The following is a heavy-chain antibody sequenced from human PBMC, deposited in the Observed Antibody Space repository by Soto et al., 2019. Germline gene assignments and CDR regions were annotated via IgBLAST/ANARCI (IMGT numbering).Heavy chain of an antibody. J-gene: IGHJ4*02. CDR2: VDSSGST. V-gene: IGHV4-4*07. CDR1: GGAISTYY. Sequence: QGQLQESGPGLVKPSETLSLTCSVSGGAISTYYCNWIRQPVVKGLEWIGRVDSSGSTNYSPSLRSLATMSVDTSKSQCSLNLTSVTAADTAVYYCARGGHDFWRGRFDYWGQGTLATVSS. D-gene: IGHD3-3*01. CDR3: ARGGHDFWRGRFDY.